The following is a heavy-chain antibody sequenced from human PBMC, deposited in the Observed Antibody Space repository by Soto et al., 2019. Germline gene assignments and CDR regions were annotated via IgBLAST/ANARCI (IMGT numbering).Heavy chain of an antibody. CDR3: ARGGSYYYGMDV. CDR2: IGTAGDT. V-gene: IGHV3-13*01. D-gene: IGHD1-26*01. Sequence: EVQLVESGGGLVQPGGSPRLSCAASGFTFISYDMHWVRQATGKGLEWVSAIGTAGDTYYPGSVKGRFTISRENAKNSLYLQMNSLRAGDTAVYYCARGGSYYYGMDVWGQGTTVTVSS. CDR1: GFTFISYD. J-gene: IGHJ6*02.